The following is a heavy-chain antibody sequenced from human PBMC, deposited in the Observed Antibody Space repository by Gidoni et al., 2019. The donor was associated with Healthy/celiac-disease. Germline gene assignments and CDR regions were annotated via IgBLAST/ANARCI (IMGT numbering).Heavy chain of an antibody. Sequence: QVQLQESGPGLVKPSQTLSLTCTVSGGSISSGDYYWSWIRQPPGKGLEWIGYIYYSGGTYYNPSLKSRVTISVDTSKNQFSLKLSSVTAADTAVYYCARANTASSGQNWFDPWGQGTLVTVSS. D-gene: IGHD2-2*02. CDR3: ARANTASSGQNWFDP. CDR2: IYYSGGT. CDR1: GGSISSGDYY. V-gene: IGHV4-30-4*01. J-gene: IGHJ5*02.